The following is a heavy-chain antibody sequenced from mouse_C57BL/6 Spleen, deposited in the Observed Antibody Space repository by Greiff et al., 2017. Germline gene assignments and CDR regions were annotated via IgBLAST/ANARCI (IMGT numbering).Heavy chain of an antibody. Sequence: QVQLQQPGAELVKPGASVKLSCKASGYTFTSYWMHWVKQRPGQGLEWIGMIHPNSGSTNYNEKFKSKATLTVDKSSSTAYLQLSSLTSEDSAVYYCARGKGYGYEGPGWYFEVWGTGTTVTVSS. D-gene: IGHD2-2*01. V-gene: IGHV1-64*01. CDR1: GYTFTSYW. J-gene: IGHJ1*03. CDR3: ARGKGYGYEGPGWYFEV. CDR2: IHPNSGST.